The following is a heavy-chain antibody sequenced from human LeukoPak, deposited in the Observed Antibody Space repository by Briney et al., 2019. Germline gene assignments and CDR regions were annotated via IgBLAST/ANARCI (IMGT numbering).Heavy chain of an antibody. Sequence: GGSLRLSCAASGFTVSSNYMSWVRQAPGKGLEWVSVIYSGGSTYYADSVKGRFTISRHNSKNTLYLQMNSLRAEDTAVYYCARDQSIPNLDAFDIWGQGTMVTVSS. V-gene: IGHV3-53*04. CDR2: IYSGGST. J-gene: IGHJ3*02. CDR3: ARDQSIPNLDAFDI. CDR1: GFTVSSNY. D-gene: IGHD1-14*01.